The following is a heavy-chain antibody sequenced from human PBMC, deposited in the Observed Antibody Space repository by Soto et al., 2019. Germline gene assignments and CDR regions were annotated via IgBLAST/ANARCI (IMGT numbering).Heavy chain of an antibody. CDR1: GDSISTNSYS. CDR3: ARGFRGVYFDF. Sequence: SETLSLTCPVSGDSISTNSYSWGWIRQPPGQGLEWIGLFYYSGSTHYNPSLKSRLTISIDTSKNQFSLKLSSVTAADTAVYFCARGFRGVYFDFWGQGTLVTVSS. V-gene: IGHV4-39*07. J-gene: IGHJ4*02. D-gene: IGHD3-10*01. CDR2: FYYSGST.